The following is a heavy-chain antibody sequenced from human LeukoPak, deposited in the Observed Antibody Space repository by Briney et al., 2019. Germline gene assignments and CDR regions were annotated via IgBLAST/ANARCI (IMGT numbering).Heavy chain of an antibody. V-gene: IGHV4-30-2*01. J-gene: IGHJ6*02. D-gene: IGHD6-19*01. CDR1: GGSISSGGYS. Sequence: SETLSLTCAVSGGSISSGGYSWSWIRQPPGKGLEWIGYIYHSGSTYYNPSLKSRVTISVDTSKNQFSLKLSSVTAADTAVYYCAISSGWSYYYGLDVWGQGTTVTVSS. CDR2: IYHSGST. CDR3: AISSGWSYYYGLDV.